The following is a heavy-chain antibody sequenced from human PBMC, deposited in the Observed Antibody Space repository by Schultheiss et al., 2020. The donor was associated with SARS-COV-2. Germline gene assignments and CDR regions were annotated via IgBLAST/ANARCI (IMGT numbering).Heavy chain of an antibody. J-gene: IGHJ6*02. CDR2: INHSGNT. CDR3: ARGWYYFGMDA. V-gene: IGHV4-39*07. D-gene: IGHD2-15*01. CDR1: GGSISSGSYY. Sequence: SETLSLTCTVSGGSISSGSYYWSWIRQPPGKGLEWIGEINHSGNTNYNPSLKSRVTMSVDTSKKQFSLKLTSVSAADTAVYFCARGWYYFGMDAWGQGTTVTVSS.